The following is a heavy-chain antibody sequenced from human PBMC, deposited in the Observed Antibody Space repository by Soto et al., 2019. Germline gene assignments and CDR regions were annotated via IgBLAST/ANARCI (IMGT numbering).Heavy chain of an antibody. V-gene: IGHV4-38-2*01. J-gene: IGHJ4*03. CDR1: SYVIESGHY. D-gene: IGHD3-3*01. Sequence: PETLSLTCVVSSYVIESGHYWGWVRQPPGKGLEWVGSIYDSGTTYYNPSLRSRVTISADTSKNQFSLSLTSVTAADTAVYYCARSPQYYTPGSSPFDYWGPGTMVTVSS. CDR3: ARSPQYYTPGSSPFDY. CDR2: IYDSGTT.